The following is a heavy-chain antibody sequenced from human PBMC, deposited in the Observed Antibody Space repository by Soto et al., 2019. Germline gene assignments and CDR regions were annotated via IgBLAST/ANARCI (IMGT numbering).Heavy chain of an antibody. CDR3: ARRKERSGPNYFDY. Sequence: ASVKVSCKASGYTFTTYDINWVQQAPGQGLEWMGWMNPYNGNAGYSQKFRGRVTMTRNTSISTAYMELSSLGSEDTAVYYCARRKERSGPNYFDYWGQGTLVTVSS. V-gene: IGHV1-8*01. CDR2: MNPYNGNA. D-gene: IGHD6-25*01. J-gene: IGHJ4*02. CDR1: GYTFTTYD.